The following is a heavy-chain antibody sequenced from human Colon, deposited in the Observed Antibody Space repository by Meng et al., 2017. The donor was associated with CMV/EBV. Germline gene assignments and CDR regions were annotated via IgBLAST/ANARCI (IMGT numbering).Heavy chain of an antibody. Sequence: GGSLRLSCAASGFTFDDYGMSWVRQVPGKGLEWVSGINWTGGSTGDADSVKGRFTISRDNSKSTVYLQMNRLSGDDTAVYYCAKGLGEIGGSSNVYHSAADSWGQGTRVTVSS. CDR2: INWTGGST. V-gene: IGHV3-20*04. CDR3: AKGLGEIGGSSNVYHSAADS. CDR1: GFTFDDYG. D-gene: IGHD3-16*01. J-gene: IGHJ5*01.